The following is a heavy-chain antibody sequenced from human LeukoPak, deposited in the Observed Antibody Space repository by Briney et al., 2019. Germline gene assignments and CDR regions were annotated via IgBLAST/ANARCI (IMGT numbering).Heavy chain of an antibody. CDR1: GDSVTSHY. D-gene: IGHD3-10*01. V-gene: IGHV4-59*02. CDR2: IYYSGSI. Sequence: SETLSLTCIVSGDSVTSHYWSLIRQPPGKGLEWIGYIYYSGSINYNPSLKSRVTISVDTSRNQFSMKLNSVTAADTAVYYCAGSGGLANQGAVFDYWGQGTLVTVSS. CDR3: AGSGGLANQGAVFDY. J-gene: IGHJ4*02.